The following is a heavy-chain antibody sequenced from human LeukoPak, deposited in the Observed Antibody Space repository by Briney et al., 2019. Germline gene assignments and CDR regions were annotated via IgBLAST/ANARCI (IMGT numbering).Heavy chain of an antibody. V-gene: IGHV3-13*01. CDR2: ISTSGDT. Sequence: GGSLRLSCAASGFTFSSYDMHWVRQPTGKGLEWVSAISTSGDTYYPGSVKGRFTISRENAENSLYLQINSLRAGDTAVYYCARGRGYSGYVDYWGQGTLVTVSS. CDR1: GFTFSSYD. CDR3: ARGRGYSGYVDY. D-gene: IGHD5-12*01. J-gene: IGHJ4*02.